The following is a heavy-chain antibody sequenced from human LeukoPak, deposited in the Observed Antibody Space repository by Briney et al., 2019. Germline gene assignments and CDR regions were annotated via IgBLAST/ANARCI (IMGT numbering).Heavy chain of an antibody. V-gene: IGHV3-30*18. D-gene: IGHD1-26*01. Sequence: GGSLRLSCAASGFTFSSYGMHWVRQAPGKGLEWVAVISYDGSNKYYADSVNGRFTISRDNSKNTLYLQMNSLRAEDTAVYYCAKDETSYVDKILSSAMDIWGQGTTVSVSS. J-gene: IGHJ6*02. CDR2: ISYDGSNK. CDR1: GFTFSSYG. CDR3: AKDETSYVDKILSSAMDI.